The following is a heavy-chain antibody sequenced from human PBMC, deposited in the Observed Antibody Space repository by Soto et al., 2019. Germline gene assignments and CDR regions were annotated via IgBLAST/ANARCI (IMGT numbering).Heavy chain of an antibody. D-gene: IGHD3-3*01. CDR2: IYYSGST. Sequence: SETLSLTCTVSGGSISSGGYYWSWIRQHPGKGLEWIGYIYYSGSTYYNPSLKSRVTISVDTSKNQFSLKLSSVTAADTAVYYCARNTDSYYDFWSGSSPSYYYYMDVWGKGTTVTVSS. J-gene: IGHJ6*03. CDR3: ARNTDSYYDFWSGSSPSYYYYMDV. CDR1: GGSISSGGYY. V-gene: IGHV4-31*03.